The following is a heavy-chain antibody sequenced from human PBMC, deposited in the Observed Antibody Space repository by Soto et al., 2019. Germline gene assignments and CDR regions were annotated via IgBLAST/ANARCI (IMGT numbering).Heavy chain of an antibody. CDR1: GFTFSSYR. CDR2: ISSSSSTI. D-gene: IGHD2-15*01. J-gene: IGHJ3*02. V-gene: IGHV3-48*02. CDR3: ASSYDVVAACDI. Sequence: EVQLVESGGGLVQPGGSLRLSWAASGFTFSSYRMNWVRQAPGKGLEWVSYISSSSSTIYYPDSVKGLFTISRDNAKNSLYLPMNSLRDEDTAVDYCASSYDVVAACDIWGQGTMVTVSS.